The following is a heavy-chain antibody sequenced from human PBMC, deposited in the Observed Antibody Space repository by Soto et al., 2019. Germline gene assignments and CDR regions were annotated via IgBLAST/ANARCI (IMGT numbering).Heavy chain of an antibody. J-gene: IGHJ3*02. CDR1: GGSINSYY. CDR3: ARVPWQWLGGYAFDI. D-gene: IGHD6-19*01. CDR2: IYYSGST. V-gene: IGHV4-59*01. Sequence: TSETLSLTCTLSGGSINSYYWSWIRQPPGKGLEWIGHIYYSGSTNYNPSLKSRATISVDTSKNQFTLKLSSVTAADTAVYYCARVPWQWLGGYAFDIWGQGTMVTVSS.